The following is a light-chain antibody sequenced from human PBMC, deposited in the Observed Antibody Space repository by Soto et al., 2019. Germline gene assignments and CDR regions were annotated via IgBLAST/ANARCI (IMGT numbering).Light chain of an antibody. CDR1: SGSIGGHY. V-gene: IGLV6-57*03. CDR2: EHN. CDR3: QSYDSANHRV. Sequence: NFMLTQPHSVSESPGKTVTIPCTRSSGSIGGHYVQWYQQRPGSAPTTVIYEHNRRPSGVPDRFSGSIDSSSNSASLTISGLKTEDEADYYCQSYDSANHRVFGGGTKLTVL. J-gene: IGLJ3*02.